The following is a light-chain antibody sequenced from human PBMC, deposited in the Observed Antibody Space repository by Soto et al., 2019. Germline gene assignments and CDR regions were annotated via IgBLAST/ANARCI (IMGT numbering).Light chain of an antibody. Sequence: QSVLTQPPSVSGAPGQRVTISCTGSSSNIGAGFDVHWYQHLPGTAPKLLIYGTSNRPSGVPDRFSGSKSGASASLAITGLQAEDESDYYRQSYDSSLSAWVFGGGTKVTVL. CDR3: QSYDSSLSAWV. J-gene: IGLJ3*02. V-gene: IGLV1-40*01. CDR1: SSNIGAGFD. CDR2: GTS.